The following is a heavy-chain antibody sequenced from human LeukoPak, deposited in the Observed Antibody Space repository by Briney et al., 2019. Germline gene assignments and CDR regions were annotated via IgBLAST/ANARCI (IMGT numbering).Heavy chain of an antibody. J-gene: IGHJ5*02. V-gene: IGHV1-2*02. CDR1: GYTFTGYY. D-gene: IGHD3-10*01. CDR3: ARDYQDIYYYGSGSYYPNWFDP. CDR2: INPKSGGT. Sequence: GASVKVSCKASGYTFTGYYMHWVRQAPGQGLEWMGWINPKSGGTKYAQKFQGRVTMTRDTSISTAYMELSRLRSDDTAVYYCARDYQDIYYYGSGSYYPNWFDPWGQGTLVTVSS.